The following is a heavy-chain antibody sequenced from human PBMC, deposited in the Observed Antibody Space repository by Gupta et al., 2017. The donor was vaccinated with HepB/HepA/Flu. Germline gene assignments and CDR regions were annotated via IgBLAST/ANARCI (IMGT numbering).Heavy chain of an antibody. CDR2: ISSSGSTI. CDR3: ARDLVTMVRGTLGY. D-gene: IGHD3-10*01. Sequence: EVQLVESGGGLVQPGGSLRLSCAASGFTFRIYEMNWVRQAPGKGLEWVSYISSSGSTIYYADSVKGRFTISRDNAKNSLYLQMNSLRAEDTAVYYCARDLVTMVRGTLGYWGQGTLVTVSS. CDR1: GFTFRIYE. V-gene: IGHV3-48*03. J-gene: IGHJ4*02.